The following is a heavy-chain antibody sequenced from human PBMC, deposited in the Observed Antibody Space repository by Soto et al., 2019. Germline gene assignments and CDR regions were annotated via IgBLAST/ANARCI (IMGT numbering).Heavy chain of an antibody. D-gene: IGHD3-22*01. CDR2: IYYSWST. V-gene: IGHV4-61*01. Sequence: SETLSLTCTVSGGSVSSGSYYWSWTRQPPGKGLEWIGYIYYSWSTNYNPSLKSRVAISVDTSKNQFSLKLSSVTAADTAVYYCARAKGYESSGYYSNPSGFFDYWGQGTLVTVSS. CDR3: ARAKGYESSGYYSNPSGFFDY. CDR1: GGSVSSGSYY. J-gene: IGHJ4*02.